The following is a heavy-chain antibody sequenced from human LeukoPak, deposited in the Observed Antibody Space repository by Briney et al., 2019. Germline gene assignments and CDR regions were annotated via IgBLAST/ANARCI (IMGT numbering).Heavy chain of an antibody. CDR2: ISGSGAST. Sequence: AGGSLRLSCAASAFTFSNYAMSWVRQAPGKGLEWVSAISGSGASTYYADSVKGRFTISRDKSQNTLYLQMNSLRAEDTAVYYCAKGGSAYVMYYFDNWGQGTLVTASS. J-gene: IGHJ4*02. CDR1: AFTFSNYA. V-gene: IGHV3-23*01. CDR3: AKGGSAYVMYYFDN. D-gene: IGHD3-22*01.